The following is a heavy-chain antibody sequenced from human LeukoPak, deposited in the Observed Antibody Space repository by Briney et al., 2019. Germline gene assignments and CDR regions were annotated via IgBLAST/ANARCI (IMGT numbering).Heavy chain of an antibody. Sequence: GGSLRLSCAASGFTVSGKYMSWVRQAPGMGLEWVSVIYTAGSTSYADSVRGRFTISRDNSKNTLYLQMNSLRAEDTAVYFCAGGSSWPGLSFWGQGTLLNVYS. J-gene: IGHJ4*02. D-gene: IGHD6-13*01. V-gene: IGHV3-53*01. CDR3: AGGSSWPGLSF. CDR1: GFTVSGKY. CDR2: IYTAGST.